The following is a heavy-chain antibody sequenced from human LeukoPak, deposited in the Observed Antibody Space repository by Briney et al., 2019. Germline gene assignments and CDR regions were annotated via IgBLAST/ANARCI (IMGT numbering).Heavy chain of an antibody. CDR2: INLNGGST. Sequence: ASVKVSCKASGDTFTDYYMHWVRQAPGQGLEWMGIINLNGGSTSYAQKFEGRVTMTRDTSTSTVFMELSSLRSEDTAVYYCARDPRLSSGYSTGILWYFDLWGRGTLVTVSS. CDR3: ARDPRLSSGYSTGILWYFDL. J-gene: IGHJ2*01. CDR1: GDTFTDYY. D-gene: IGHD3-22*01. V-gene: IGHV1-46*01.